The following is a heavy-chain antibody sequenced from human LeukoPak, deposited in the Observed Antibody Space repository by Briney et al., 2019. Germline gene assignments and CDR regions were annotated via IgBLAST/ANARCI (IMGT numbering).Heavy chain of an antibody. CDR1: GDSISSYY. V-gene: IGHV4-59*01. D-gene: IGHD4-23*01. CDR2: IYYSGST. Sequence: PSETLSLTCIVSGDSISSYYWSWIRQPPGKGLEWIGYIYYSGSTNYNPSLKSRVTISVDASKNHFSLKLNSVTAADTALYYCARTVVTPGYGFDLWGQGTMVTVSS. J-gene: IGHJ3*01. CDR3: ARTVVTPGYGFDL.